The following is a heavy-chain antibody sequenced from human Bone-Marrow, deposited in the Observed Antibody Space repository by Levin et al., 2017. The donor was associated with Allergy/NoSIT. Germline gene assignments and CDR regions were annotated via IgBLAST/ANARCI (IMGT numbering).Heavy chain of an antibody. Sequence: SETLSLTCSVSGASITSSGYYWGWIRQPPGKGLEWIGTIDYSGSTYYSPSLKSRLTISVDTSKTQFSLRLNSVPAAKTAVYYCVRDFGDHRTDYWGQGTLVTVSS. CDR3: VRDFGDHRTDY. CDR1: GASITSSGYY. J-gene: IGHJ4*02. D-gene: IGHD4-17*01. CDR2: IDYSGST. V-gene: IGHV4-39*02.